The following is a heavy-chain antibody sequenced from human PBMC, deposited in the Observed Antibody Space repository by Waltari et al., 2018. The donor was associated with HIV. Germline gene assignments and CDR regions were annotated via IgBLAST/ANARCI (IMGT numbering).Heavy chain of an antibody. CDR1: GFTFSSYA. V-gene: IGHV3-30*04. CDR3: ARGGHYYDSSGYYSGAYYFDY. J-gene: IGHJ4*02. D-gene: IGHD3-22*01. Sequence: QVQLVESGGGVVQPGRSLRLSCAASGFTFSSYAMHWFRQAPANGREWVAVISYDGSNKYYADSVKGRFTISRDNSKNTLYLQMNSLRAEDTAVYYCARGGHYYDSSGYYSGAYYFDYWGQGTLVTVSS. CDR2: ISYDGSNK.